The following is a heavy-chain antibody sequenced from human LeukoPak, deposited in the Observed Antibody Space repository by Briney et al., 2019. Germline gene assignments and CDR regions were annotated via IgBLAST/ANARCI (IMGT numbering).Heavy chain of an antibody. J-gene: IGHJ3*02. Sequence: PSETLSLTCTVSGGSISSYYWNWIRQPPGKGLEWIGSIYYSGSTYYNPSLKSRVTISVDTSKNQFSLKLSSVTAADTAVYYCARVAAAHDAFDIWGQGTMVTVSS. CDR1: GGSISSYY. CDR2: IYYSGST. D-gene: IGHD6-13*01. CDR3: ARVAAAHDAFDI. V-gene: IGHV4-59*12.